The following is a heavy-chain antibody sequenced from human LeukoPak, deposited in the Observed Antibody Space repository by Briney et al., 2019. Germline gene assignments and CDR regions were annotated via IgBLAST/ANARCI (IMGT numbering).Heavy chain of an antibody. CDR2: IYSSGST. CDR1: GGSISSYY. J-gene: IGHJ5*02. CDR3: ARGAYGSGSTNWFDP. V-gene: IGHV4-4*07. Sequence: SETLSHTCTVSGGSISSYYWSWIRQPAGKGLEWIGRIYSSGSTDYNSSLKSRVTMSVDTSKNQFSLKLSSVTVADTAVYYCARGAYGSGSTNWFDPWGQGTLVTVSS. D-gene: IGHD3-10*01.